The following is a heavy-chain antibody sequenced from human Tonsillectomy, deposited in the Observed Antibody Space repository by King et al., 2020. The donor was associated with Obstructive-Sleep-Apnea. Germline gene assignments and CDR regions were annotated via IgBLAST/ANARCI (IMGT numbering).Heavy chain of an antibody. D-gene: IGHD6-13*01. Sequence: DVQLVESGGGLVQPGGSLRLSCAASGFTFSSYSMNWVRQAPGKGLEWVSYISSSSSTIWYADSVKGRFTISRDNAKNSLYLQMNSLGAEDTSVYYCAREYSGTWYTDSWGQGTLVTVSS. V-gene: IGHV3-48*04. CDR1: GFTFSSYS. CDR3: AREYSGTWYTDS. CDR2: ISSSSSTI. J-gene: IGHJ4*02.